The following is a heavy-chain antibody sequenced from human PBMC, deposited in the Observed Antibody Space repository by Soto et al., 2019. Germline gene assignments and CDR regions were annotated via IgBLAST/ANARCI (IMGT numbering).Heavy chain of an antibody. Sequence: EVQLVESGGGLVQPGGFLRLSCAASGFTFSSYSMNWVRQAPGKGLEWVSYISSSSSTIYYADSVKGRFTISRDNAKNSLYLQMNILRAEDTAVYYCASITIFEDYFDYWGQGTLVTVSS. D-gene: IGHD3-3*01. J-gene: IGHJ4*02. CDR1: GFTFSSYS. V-gene: IGHV3-48*01. CDR3: ASITIFEDYFDY. CDR2: ISSSSSTI.